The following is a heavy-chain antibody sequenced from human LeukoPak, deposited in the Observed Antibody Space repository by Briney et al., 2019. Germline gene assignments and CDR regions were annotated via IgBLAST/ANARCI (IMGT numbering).Heavy chain of an antibody. CDR2: ISGSGGST. CDR3: AKTDFWSGPFDY. Sequence: PGGSLRLSCAASGFTFSDYYMSWIRHAPGKGLEWVSAISGSGGSTYYADSVKGRFTISRDNSKNTLYLQMNSLRAEDTAVYYCAKTDFWSGPFDYWGQGTLVTVSS. CDR1: GFTFSDYY. J-gene: IGHJ4*02. V-gene: IGHV3-23*01. D-gene: IGHD3-3*01.